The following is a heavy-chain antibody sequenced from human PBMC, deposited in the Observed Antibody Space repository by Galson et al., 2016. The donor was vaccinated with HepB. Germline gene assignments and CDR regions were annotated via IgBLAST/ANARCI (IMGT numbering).Heavy chain of an antibody. D-gene: IGHD3-10*01. CDR2: IYPDDSDT. Sequence: QSGAEVKKPGESLKISCKGSGYNFATYWIGWVRQMPGKGLEWMGIIYPDDSDTRYSPSFQGQVTISADKSISTACLQWTSLKASDTAMYYCARLRGFYAFEIWGQGTMVTVS. J-gene: IGHJ3*02. CDR3: ARLRGFYAFEI. V-gene: IGHV5-51*01. CDR1: GYNFATYW.